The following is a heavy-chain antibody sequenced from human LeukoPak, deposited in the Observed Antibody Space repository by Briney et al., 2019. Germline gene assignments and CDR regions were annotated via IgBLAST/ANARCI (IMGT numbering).Heavy chain of an antibody. CDR3: ARASRDGYNDWFDP. D-gene: IGHD5-24*01. Sequence: ASEKVSCKASGGTFSSYDISWVRQAPGQGLEWMGGIIPIFGTANYAQKFQGRVTITADESTSTAYMELSSLRSEDTAVYYCARASRDGYNDWFDPWGQGTLVTVSS. J-gene: IGHJ5*02. CDR1: GGTFSSYD. V-gene: IGHV1-69*13. CDR2: IIPIFGTA.